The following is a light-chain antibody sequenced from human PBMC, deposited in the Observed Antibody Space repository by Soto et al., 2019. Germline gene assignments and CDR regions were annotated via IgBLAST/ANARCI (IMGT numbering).Light chain of an antibody. Sequence: EIVLTQSPATLSLSPGERATLSCRASQSVSSYLAWYQQKPGQAPRLLIYDASNRATGIPARFSGSGSGTDYPLTISMLEPEDAPVYYCQQRHMCPITFGQGTRLEIK. CDR2: DAS. CDR3: QQRHMCPIT. J-gene: IGKJ5*01. V-gene: IGKV3-11*01. CDR1: QSVSSY.